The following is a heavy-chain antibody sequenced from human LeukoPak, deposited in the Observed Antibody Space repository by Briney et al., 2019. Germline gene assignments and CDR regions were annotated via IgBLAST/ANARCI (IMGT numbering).Heavy chain of an antibody. J-gene: IGHJ5*02. D-gene: IGHD1-26*01. CDR1: GFTFSSYA. CDR2: ISYDGSNK. Sequence: GGSQRLSCAASGFTFSSYAMHWVRQAPGKGLEWVAVISYDGSNKYYADSVKGRFTISRDNSKNTLYLQMNSLRAEDTAVYYCARVNSGSYYVYNWFDPWGQGTLVTVSS. CDR3: ARVNSGSYYVYNWFDP. V-gene: IGHV3-30*04.